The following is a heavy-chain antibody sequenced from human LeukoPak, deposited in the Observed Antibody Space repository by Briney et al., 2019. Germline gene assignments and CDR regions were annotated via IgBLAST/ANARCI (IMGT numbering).Heavy chain of an antibody. CDR3: ARDYYDSSGYDAFDI. J-gene: IGHJ3*02. CDR2: IYYSGST. D-gene: IGHD3-22*01. CDR1: GGSISSYY. V-gene: IGHV4-59*01. Sequence: PSETLSLTCTVSGGSISSYYWSWLRQPPGKGLEWIGYIYYSGSTNYNPSLTSRVTISVDTSKNQFSLTLSSVTAADTAVYYCARDYYDSSGYDAFDIWGQGTMVTVSS.